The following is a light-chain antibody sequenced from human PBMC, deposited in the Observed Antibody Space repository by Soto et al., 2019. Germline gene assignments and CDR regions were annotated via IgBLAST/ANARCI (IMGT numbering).Light chain of an antibody. CDR1: SSDVGGYNY. CDR2: EVS. V-gene: IGLV2-14*01. J-gene: IGLJ1*01. Sequence: QSALTQPASVSGSPGQSITISCTGTSSDVGGYNYVSWYQQHPGKAPKPMIYEVSNRPSGVSNRFSGSKSGNTASLTISGLQAEDEAAYYCSSYTSSSTQVFGTGTKVTVL. CDR3: SSYTSSSTQV.